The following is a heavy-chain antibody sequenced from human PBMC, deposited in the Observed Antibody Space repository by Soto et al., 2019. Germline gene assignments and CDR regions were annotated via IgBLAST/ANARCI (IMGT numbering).Heavy chain of an antibody. CDR3: ASWLKTSGWYVLLEGSFDY. J-gene: IGHJ4*02. CDR1: GFTFSSYW. D-gene: IGHD6-19*01. V-gene: IGHV3-7*01. Sequence: EVQLVESGGGLVQPGGSLRLSCAASGFTFSSYWRTWVRQAPGKGLEWVANIKQDGSAKYYVDSVKGRFTISRDNAKXXLXVQMNSLRAEDTAVYYCASWLKTSGWYVLLEGSFDYWGQGTLVTVSS. CDR2: IKQDGSAK.